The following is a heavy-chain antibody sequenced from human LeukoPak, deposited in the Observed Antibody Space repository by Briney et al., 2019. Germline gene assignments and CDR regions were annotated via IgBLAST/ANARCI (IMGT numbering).Heavy chain of an antibody. V-gene: IGHV4-59*12. CDR2: IYYSGST. CDR1: GGSISTYY. D-gene: IGHD4-17*01. CDR3: ARDQRTTLLFDY. J-gene: IGHJ4*02. Sequence: SETLSLTCTVSGGSISTYYWTWIRQPPGKGLEWIGCIYYSGSTSYNPSLKSRVTISVDTSKSQFSLKLTSVTAADTAVYYCARDQRTTLLFDYWGQGTLVTVSS.